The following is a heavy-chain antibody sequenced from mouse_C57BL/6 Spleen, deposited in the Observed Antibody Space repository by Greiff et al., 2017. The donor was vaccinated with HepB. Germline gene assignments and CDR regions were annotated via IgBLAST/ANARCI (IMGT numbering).Heavy chain of an antibody. CDR3: ARPPIRRYFEV. Sequence: EVKLMESGGDLVKPGGSLKLSCAASGFTFSSYGMSWVRQTPDKRLEWVATISSGGSYTYYPDSVKGRFTISRDNAKNTLYLQMSSLKSEDTAMYYCARPPIRRYFEVWGTGTTVTVSS. D-gene: IGHD1-1*01. V-gene: IGHV5-6*01. J-gene: IGHJ1*03. CDR2: ISSGGSYT. CDR1: GFTFSSYG.